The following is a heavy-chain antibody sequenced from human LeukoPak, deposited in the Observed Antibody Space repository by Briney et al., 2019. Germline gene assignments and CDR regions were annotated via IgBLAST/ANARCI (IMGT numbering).Heavy chain of an antibody. CDR1: GFTFSNAW. CDR2: IKRKTDGGTT. V-gene: IGHV3-15*01. D-gene: IGHD4/OR15-4a*01. CDR3: TTLGAFDY. Sequence: GGSLRLSCAASGFTFSNAWMSWVRQAPGKGLEWLGRIKRKTDGGTTDYAAPVKGRFSISRDDSKNTLYLQMNSLKTEDTAVYYCTTLGAFDYWGLGTLVTVSS. J-gene: IGHJ4*02.